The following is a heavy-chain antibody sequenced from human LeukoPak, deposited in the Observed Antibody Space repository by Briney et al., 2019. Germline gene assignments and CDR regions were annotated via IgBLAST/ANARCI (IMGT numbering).Heavy chain of an antibody. V-gene: IGHV3-30*02. Sequence: GGSLRLSCAASGFTFSSYGMYWVRQAPGKGLEWVAFIRYDGSNQYYADSVKGRFTFSRDNSKNTLYLQMNSLRAEDTAVYYCAKSAAPYSSGWYAADYFDYWGQGTLVTVSS. CDR3: AKSAAPYSSGWYAADYFDY. J-gene: IGHJ4*02. CDR2: IRYDGSNQ. D-gene: IGHD6-19*01. CDR1: GFTFSSYG.